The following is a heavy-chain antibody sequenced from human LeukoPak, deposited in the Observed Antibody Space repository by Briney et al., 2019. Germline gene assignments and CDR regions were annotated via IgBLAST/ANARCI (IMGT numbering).Heavy chain of an antibody. J-gene: IGHJ6*02. Sequence: QAGGSLRLSCAASGFIFSNYSMSWVRQAPGMGLEWVSVITGSGGNTYYADSVKGRFTISKDNSKNTVYLQMSSLRVDDTAVYYCAKAASSSWPSYYYGMDVWGQGTTVTVSS. CDR3: AKAASSSWPSYYYGMDV. CDR1: GFIFSNYS. V-gene: IGHV3-23*01. D-gene: IGHD6-13*01. CDR2: ITGSGGNT.